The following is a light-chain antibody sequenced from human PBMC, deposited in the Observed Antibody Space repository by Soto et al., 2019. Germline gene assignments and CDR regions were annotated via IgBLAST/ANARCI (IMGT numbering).Light chain of an antibody. J-gene: IGLJ1*01. CDR2: EVS. Sequence: QSALTQSASVSGSPGQSITISCTGTSSDIGAYNYVSWYQQHPGKAPKVIIYEVSYRPSGVSDRFSGSKSGNTASLTISGLQAGDEADYYCCSYTSSSLYVFGTGTKLTVL. CDR1: SSDIGAYNY. V-gene: IGLV2-14*01. CDR3: CSYTSSSLYV.